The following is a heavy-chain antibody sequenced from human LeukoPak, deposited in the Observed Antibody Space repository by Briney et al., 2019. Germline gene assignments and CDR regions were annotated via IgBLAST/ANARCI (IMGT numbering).Heavy chain of an antibody. V-gene: IGHV4-59*01. D-gene: IGHD4-11*01. CDR3: ARGRVSSSTWYSTYYYFFYMDF. Sequence: PSETLSLTCTVSGDSISNYYWSWIRQPPGKGLEWIGYIYYSGITNYNPSLKSRVTISVDTSKNQFSLKLSSVTAADTALYYCARGRVSSSTWYSTYYYFFYMDFWGKGTTVTVSS. CDR2: IYYSGIT. J-gene: IGHJ6*03. CDR1: GDSISNYY.